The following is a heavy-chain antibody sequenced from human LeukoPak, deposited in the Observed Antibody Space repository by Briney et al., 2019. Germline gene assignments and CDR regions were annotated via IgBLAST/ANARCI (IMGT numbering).Heavy chain of an antibody. V-gene: IGHV7-4-1*02. Sequence: ASVKVSCKASRYTFNEYAMIWVRQAPEQGLEWTGWINTDTGNPTYAQGFTGRFVFSLDTSVSTAYLQISSLEAEDTAVYYCARGRRYCDSTTCYGMYYVDCWGQGTLVTVSS. CDR3: ARGRRYCDSTTCYGMYYVDC. J-gene: IGHJ4*02. D-gene: IGHD2-2*01. CDR2: INTDTGNP. CDR1: RYTFNEYA.